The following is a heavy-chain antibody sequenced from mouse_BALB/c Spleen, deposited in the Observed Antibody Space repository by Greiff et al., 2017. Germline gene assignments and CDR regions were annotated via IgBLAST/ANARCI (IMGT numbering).Heavy chain of an antibody. V-gene: IGHV5-17*02. CDR3: ARPSYGTYAMDY. Sequence: DVMLVESGGGLVQPGGSRKLSCAASGFTFSSFGMHWVRQAPEKGLEWVAYISSGSSTIYYADTVKGRFTISRDNPKNTLFLQMTSLRSEDTAMYYCARPSYGTYAMDYWGQGTSVTVSS. J-gene: IGHJ4*01. D-gene: IGHD2-1*01. CDR2: ISSGSSTI. CDR1: GFTFSSFG.